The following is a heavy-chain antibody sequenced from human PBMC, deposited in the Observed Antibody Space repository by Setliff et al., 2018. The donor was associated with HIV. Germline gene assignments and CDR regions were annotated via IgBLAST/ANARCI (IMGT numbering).Heavy chain of an antibody. CDR2: IYYSGST. CDR1: GGSISSGGYY. Sequence: PSETLSLTCTVSGGSISSGGYYWSWIRQHPGKGLEWIGYIYYSGSTNYNSSLKSRVTISVDTSMNQFSLKLSSVTAADTAIYYCARGYGSWDYWGQGTLVTVSS. CDR3: ARGYGSWDY. V-gene: IGHV4-31*03. J-gene: IGHJ4*02. D-gene: IGHD1-20*01.